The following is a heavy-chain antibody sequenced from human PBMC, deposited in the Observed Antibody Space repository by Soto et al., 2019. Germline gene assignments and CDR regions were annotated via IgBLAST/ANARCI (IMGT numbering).Heavy chain of an antibody. CDR2: IYYSGST. Sequence: SETLSLTCTVSGGSISSGGYYWSWIRQHPGKGLEWIGYIYYSGSTYYNPSLKTRLTMSLDMSKNQFSLTLNSMTAADTAVYYCARAQFYSGSGNYNNLMFDAWGQGIQVTVSS. D-gene: IGHD3-10*01. CDR1: GGSISSGGYY. V-gene: IGHV4-31*03. J-gene: IGHJ5*02. CDR3: ARAQFYSGSGNYNNLMFDA.